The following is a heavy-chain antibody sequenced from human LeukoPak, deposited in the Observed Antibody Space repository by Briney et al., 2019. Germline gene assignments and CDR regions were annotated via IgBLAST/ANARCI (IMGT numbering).Heavy chain of an antibody. CDR2: IKQDGSEK. CDR1: GFTFSNYW. J-gene: IGHJ5*02. Sequence: GGSLRLSCAASGFTFSNYWMSWVRQAPGKGLEWVANIKQDGSEKYYVDSVEGRFAISRDNAQNSLYLQMNSLRVEDTAMYYCARWQPGFDPWGQGTLVTVSS. V-gene: IGHV3-7*01. D-gene: IGHD6-13*01. CDR3: ARWQPGFDP.